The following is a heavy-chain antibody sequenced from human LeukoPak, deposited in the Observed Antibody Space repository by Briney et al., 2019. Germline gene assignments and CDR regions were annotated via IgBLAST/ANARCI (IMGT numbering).Heavy chain of an antibody. CDR3: ARERTTVVTLDYYYGMDV. CDR1: GYSFTGYY. D-gene: IGHD4-23*01. CDR2: INPNSGGT. Sequence: ASVKVSCKASGYSFTGYYIHWVRQAPGQGLEWMGWINPNSGGTKYAQKFQGRLTMTRDTSISTANMELSRLRSDDTAVYYCARERTTVVTLDYYYGMDVWGQGTTATVSS. V-gene: IGHV1-2*02. J-gene: IGHJ6*02.